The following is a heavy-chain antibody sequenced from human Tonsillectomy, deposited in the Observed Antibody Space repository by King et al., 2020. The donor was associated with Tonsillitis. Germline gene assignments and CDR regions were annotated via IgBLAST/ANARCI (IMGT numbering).Heavy chain of an antibody. V-gene: IGHV3-30-3*01. CDR3: ARGALAPYDQFDT. CDR1: FCLRKKT. J-gene: IGHJ4*01. CDR2: ISYDRNNK. D-gene: IGHD3-9*01. Sequence: FCLRKKTMHWVRQAPGKGLEWVALISYDRNNKYYADSVKGRFTISRDNSKNTLYLQINNLRVEDTAVYNCARGALAPYDQFDTWVQGTLVTVSS.